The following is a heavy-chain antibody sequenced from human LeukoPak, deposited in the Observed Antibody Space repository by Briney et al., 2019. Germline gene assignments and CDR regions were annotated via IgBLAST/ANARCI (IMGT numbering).Heavy chain of an antibody. V-gene: IGHV1-2*02. D-gene: IGHD6-19*01. CDR1: GYTFTAYY. Sequence: GASVKVSCKASGYTFTAYYLHWVRQAPGQGLEWMGWINPNSGGTNYVQKFQGRVTMTSDTSISTAYMELSRLTSDDTAFYYCARERSSGWRTDFDYWGQGALVTVSS. J-gene: IGHJ4*02. CDR2: INPNSGGT. CDR3: ARERSSGWRTDFDY.